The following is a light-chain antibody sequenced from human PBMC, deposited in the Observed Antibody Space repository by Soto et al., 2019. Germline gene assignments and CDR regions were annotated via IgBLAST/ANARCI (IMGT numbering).Light chain of an antibody. CDR1: QSVSSF. CDR2: DAS. J-gene: IGKJ3*01. V-gene: IGKV3-11*01. Sequence: EIVLTQSPATLSLSPGERATLSCRASQSVSSFLAWYQQKSGQTPRLLIYDASNRASGIPARFSGSGSGTDFPLTISSLEPEDFAVYYCQHRSNWLWTFGPGTKVDLK. CDR3: QHRSNWLWT.